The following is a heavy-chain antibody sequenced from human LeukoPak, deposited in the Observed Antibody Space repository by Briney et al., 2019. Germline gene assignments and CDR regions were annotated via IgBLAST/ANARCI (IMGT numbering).Heavy chain of an antibody. D-gene: IGHD6-19*01. CDR3: ARDWAVAGRFDY. V-gene: IGHV3-53*01. J-gene: IGHJ4*02. CDR1: GFTVSNNY. Sequence: GGSLRLSCVVSGFTVSNNYMSWVRQAPRKGLEWVSLIYSGGSTYYADSVKGRFTISRDNSKNTVYLQMNSLRAEDTAMYYCARDWAVAGRFDYWGQGTLVTVSS. CDR2: IYSGGST.